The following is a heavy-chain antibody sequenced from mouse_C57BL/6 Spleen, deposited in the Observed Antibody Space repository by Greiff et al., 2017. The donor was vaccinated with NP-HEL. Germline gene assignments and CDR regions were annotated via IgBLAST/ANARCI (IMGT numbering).Heavy chain of an antibody. V-gene: IGHV1-63*01. CDR2: LYPGGGYT. CDR3: ARQYGNYDYAMDY. CDR1: GYTFTNYW. J-gene: IGHJ4*01. Sequence: VQLQQSGAELVRPGTSVKMSCKASGYTFTNYWIGWAKQRPGHGLEWIGDLYPGGGYTNYNEKFKGKATLTAAKSSSTAYMQFSSLTSDDSAIYYCARQYGNYDYAMDYGGQGTSVTGSS. D-gene: IGHD2-1*01.